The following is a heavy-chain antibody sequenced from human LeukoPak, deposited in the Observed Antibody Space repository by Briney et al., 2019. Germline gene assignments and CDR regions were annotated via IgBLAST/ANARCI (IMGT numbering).Heavy chain of an antibody. CDR2: IYYSGST. Sequence: SETLSLTCSVSGDSISTTNYYWAWIRQPPGKGLEWIGYIYYSGSTNYNPSLKSRVTISVDTSKNQFSLKLSSVTAADTAVYYCAREISGGGSYYDYWGQGTLVTVSS. CDR3: AREISGGGSYYDY. V-gene: IGHV4-61*01. CDR1: GDSISTTNYY. J-gene: IGHJ4*02. D-gene: IGHD1-26*01.